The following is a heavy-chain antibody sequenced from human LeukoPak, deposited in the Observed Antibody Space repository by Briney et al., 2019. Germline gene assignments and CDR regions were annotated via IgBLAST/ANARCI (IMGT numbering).Heavy chain of an antibody. Sequence: SETLSITCTVSGGSISSGDYYWSWIRQPPGKGLEWIGYIYYSGSTYYNPSLKSRVTISVDTSKNQFSLKLSSVTAADTAVYYCARDAHYGSTSDYGMDVWGQGTTVTVSS. CDR2: IYYSGST. V-gene: IGHV4-30-4*01. CDR1: GGSISSGDYY. J-gene: IGHJ6*02. D-gene: IGHD3-10*01. CDR3: ARDAHYGSTSDYGMDV.